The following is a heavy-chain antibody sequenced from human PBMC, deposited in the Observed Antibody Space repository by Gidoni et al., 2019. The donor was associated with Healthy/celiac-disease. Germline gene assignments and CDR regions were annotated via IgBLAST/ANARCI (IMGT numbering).Heavy chain of an antibody. Sequence: QVQLQESGPGLVKPSETLSLTCAVPGYSISSGYYWGWIRQPPGKGLAWIGSIYHSGSTYYNPSLKSRVTISVDTSKNQFSLKLSSVTAADTAVYYCARGRIMITFGGVIVIRAFDYWGQGTLVTVSS. CDR1: GYSISSGYY. CDR2: IYHSGST. J-gene: IGHJ4*02. V-gene: IGHV4-38-2*01. CDR3: ARGRIMITFGGVIVIRAFDY. D-gene: IGHD3-16*02.